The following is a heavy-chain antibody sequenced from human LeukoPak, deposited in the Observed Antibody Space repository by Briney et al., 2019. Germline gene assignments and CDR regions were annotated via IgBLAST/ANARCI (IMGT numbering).Heavy chain of an antibody. J-gene: IGHJ4*02. Sequence: KPSETLSLTCAVYGGSFSGYYWSWIRQPPGKGLEWIGEINHSGSTNYNPSLKSRVTISVDTSKNQFSLKLSSVTAADTAVYYCAMHTVIASSWSLDYWGQGTLVTVSS. V-gene: IGHV4-34*01. D-gene: IGHD6-13*01. CDR3: AMHTVIASSWSLDY. CDR1: GGSFSGYY. CDR2: INHSGST.